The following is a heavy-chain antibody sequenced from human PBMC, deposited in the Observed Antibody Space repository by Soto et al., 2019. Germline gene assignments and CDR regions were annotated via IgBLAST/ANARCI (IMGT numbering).Heavy chain of an antibody. D-gene: IGHD6-13*01. CDR2: INAGNGNT. V-gene: IGHV1-3*01. CDR3: ARLSSSWDPFGAFDI. CDR1: GYTFTSYA. J-gene: IGHJ3*02. Sequence: QVQLVQSGAEVKKPGASVKVSCKASGYTFTSYAMHWVRQAPGQRLEWMGWINAGNGNTKYSQKFQGRVTITRDTSASTAYMELSSLRSEDTAVYYCARLSSSWDPFGAFDIWGQGTMVTVSS.